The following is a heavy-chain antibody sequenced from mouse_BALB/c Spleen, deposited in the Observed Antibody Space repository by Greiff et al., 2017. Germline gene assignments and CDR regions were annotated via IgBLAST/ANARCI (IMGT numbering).Heavy chain of an antibody. CDR1: GFSLTGYG. D-gene: IGHD2-10*02. Sequence: QVQLKESGPGLVAPSQSLSITCTVSGFSLTGYGVNWVRQPPGKGLEWLGMIWGDGSTDYNSALKSRLSISKDNSKSQVFLNMNSLQTDDTARYYYATSMYGNLYAIDYWGQGTSVTVSS. CDR2: IWGDGST. CDR3: ATSMYGNLYAIDY. J-gene: IGHJ4*01. V-gene: IGHV2-6-7*01.